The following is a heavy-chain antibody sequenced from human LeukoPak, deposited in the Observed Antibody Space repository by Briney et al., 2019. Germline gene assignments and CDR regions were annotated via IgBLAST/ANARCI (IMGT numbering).Heavy chain of an antibody. CDR1: GFTFSSYG. J-gene: IGHJ5*02. D-gene: IGHD2-2*01. CDR2: ISASGGTT. Sequence: GESLRLSCAASGFTFSSYGMTWVRHAPGKGLEWVSAISASGGTTYYADSVKGRFTTSRDNSKNTLYLQMNSLRDDDTAVYYCAKLPREYCSSTSCPNWFDTWGQGTLVTVSS. V-gene: IGHV3-23*01. CDR3: AKLPREYCSSTSCPNWFDT.